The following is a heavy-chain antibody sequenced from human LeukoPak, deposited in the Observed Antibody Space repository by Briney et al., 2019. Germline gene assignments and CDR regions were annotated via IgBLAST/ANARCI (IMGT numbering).Heavy chain of an antibody. Sequence: GGSLRLFCATCGLNFSSYAMSWVRQDPGKELVWVSATSVSGGSTYTADSVKGRFTISRDNSTNTPTLQMDSLRAEDTALYYLAEDIVLGATGGGFDYWGQGNLVTAAS. CDR2: TSVSGGST. D-gene: IGHD2-15*01. J-gene: IGHJ4*02. CDR1: GLNFSSYA. V-gene: IGHV3-23*01. CDR3: AEDIVLGATGGGFDY.